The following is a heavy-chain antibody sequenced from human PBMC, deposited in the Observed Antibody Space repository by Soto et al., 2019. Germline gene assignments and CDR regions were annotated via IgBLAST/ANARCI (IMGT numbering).Heavy chain of an antibody. J-gene: IGHJ2*01. CDR3: AREIRSGYYKYWYFDL. Sequence: QVQLVQSGAEVREPGASVKVSCKASGYTFTIYHMHWVRQAPGQGLEWMGWINPDSGGTKYAQKFQGGVILTRDTSISTVYMELSRLRSDDTAVYYCAREIRSGYYKYWYFDLWGRGTLVTFSS. D-gene: IGHD3-3*01. CDR1: GYTFTIYH. CDR2: INPDSGGT. V-gene: IGHV1-2*02.